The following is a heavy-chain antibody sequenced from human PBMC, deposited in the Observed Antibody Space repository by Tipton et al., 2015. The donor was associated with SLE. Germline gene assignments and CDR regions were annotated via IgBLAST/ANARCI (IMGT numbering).Heavy chain of an antibody. J-gene: IGHJ4*02. Sequence: TLSLTCTVSGGSISSSSYYWGWIRQPPGKGLEWIGSIYYSGSTYYNPSLKSRVTISVDTSKNQFSLKLSSVTAADTAVYYCASPYFHSSSWFPFDYWGQGTLVTVSS. CDR1: GGSISSSSYY. CDR3: ASPYFHSSSWFPFDY. CDR2: IYYSGST. V-gene: IGHV4-39*01. D-gene: IGHD6-13*01.